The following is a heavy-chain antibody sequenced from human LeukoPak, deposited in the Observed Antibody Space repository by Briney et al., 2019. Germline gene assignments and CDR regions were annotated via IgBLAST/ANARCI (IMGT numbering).Heavy chain of an antibody. J-gene: IGHJ6*02. CDR1: GGTFSSYA. CDR2: IIPIFGTA. CDR3: ARGSYQRDEYDFWSGYHMDV. D-gene: IGHD3-3*01. V-gene: IGHV1-69*01. Sequence: SVKVSCKASGGTFSSYAISWVRQAPGQGLEWMGGIIPIFGTANYAQKFQGRVTITADGSTSTAYMELSSLRSEDTAVYYCARGSYQRDEYDFWSGYHMDVWGQGTTVTVSS.